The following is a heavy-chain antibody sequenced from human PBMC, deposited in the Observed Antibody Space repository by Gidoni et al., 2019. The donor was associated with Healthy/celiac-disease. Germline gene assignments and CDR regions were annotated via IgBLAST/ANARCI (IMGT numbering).Heavy chain of an antibody. CDR3: ARATLAAAGYFDY. J-gene: IGHJ4*02. CDR1: GGSISSGGYY. V-gene: IGHV4-31*03. Sequence: QVQLQESGPGLVKPSQPLSLTCPVSGGSISSGGYYWSWIRQHPGKGLEWIGYIYYSGSTYYNPSLKSRVTISVDTSKNQFSLKLSSVTAADTAVYYCARATLAAAGYFDYWGQGTLVTVSS. CDR2: IYYSGST. D-gene: IGHD6-13*01.